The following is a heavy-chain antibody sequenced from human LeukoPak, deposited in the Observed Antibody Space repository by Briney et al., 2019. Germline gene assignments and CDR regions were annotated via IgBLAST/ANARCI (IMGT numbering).Heavy chain of an antibody. CDR1: GGSISSGDYY. Sequence: SQTLSLTCTVSGGSISSGDYYWSWIRQPPGKGLEWIGYIYYSGSTYYNPSLNSRVTISVDTSKNQFSLKLSSVTAADTAVYYCARGKPYGDYVGNFDYWGQGTLVTVSS. D-gene: IGHD4-17*01. J-gene: IGHJ4*02. V-gene: IGHV4-30-4*01. CDR3: ARGKPYGDYVGNFDY. CDR2: IYYSGST.